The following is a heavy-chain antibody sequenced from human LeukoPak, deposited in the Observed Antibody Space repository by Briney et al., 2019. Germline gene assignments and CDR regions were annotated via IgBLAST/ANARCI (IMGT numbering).Heavy chain of an antibody. Sequence: PGGSLRLSCAASGFTFTSYWMSWVRQAPGKGLEWVANINQNGGEKYYVDSVKGRFTISRDNAKNSLYLQMNSLRAEDTAVYYCARDAGYGWYPGWGQGTLVTVSS. CDR3: ARDAGYGWYPG. CDR1: GFTFTSYW. D-gene: IGHD6-19*01. J-gene: IGHJ4*02. CDR2: INQNGGEK. V-gene: IGHV3-7*01.